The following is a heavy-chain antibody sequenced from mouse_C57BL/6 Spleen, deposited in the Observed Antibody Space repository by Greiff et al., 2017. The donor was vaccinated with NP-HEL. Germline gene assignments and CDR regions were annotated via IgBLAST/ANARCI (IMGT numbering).Heavy chain of an antibody. J-gene: IGHJ3*01. CDR2: INPNNGGT. CDR3: ARDQATFAY. D-gene: IGHD3-2*02. V-gene: IGHV1-26*01. CDR1: GYTFTDYY. Sequence: QLQQSGPELVKPGASVKISCKASGYTFTDYYMNWVKQSHGKSLEWIGDINPNNGGTSYNQKFKGKATLTVDKSSSTAYMELRSLTSEDSAVYYCARDQATFAYWGQGTLVTVSA.